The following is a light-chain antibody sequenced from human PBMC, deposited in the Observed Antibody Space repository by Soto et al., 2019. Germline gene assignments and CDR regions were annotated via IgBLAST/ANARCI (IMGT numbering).Light chain of an antibody. V-gene: IGKV3-15*01. CDR3: QQYDSWPPSYT. Sequence: EIVMTQSPATLSVSLGDRATLSCRASQSVSTYLAWYQQKPGQAPRLLIYGASTRATGIPARFSGSGSETDFTLTISSLQSEDFAVHYCQQYDSWPPSYTFGQGTKLELK. CDR1: QSVSTY. J-gene: IGKJ2*01. CDR2: GAS.